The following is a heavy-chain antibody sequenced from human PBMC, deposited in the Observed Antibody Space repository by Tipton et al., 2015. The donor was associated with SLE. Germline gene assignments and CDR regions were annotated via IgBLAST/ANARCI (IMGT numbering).Heavy chain of an antibody. CDR3: AKGTAMDTDY. CDR2: ISGSGTTT. Sequence: SLRLSCAASGFTFSNYAMTWVRQAPGKGLEWVSGISGSGTTTDYADSVKGRFTISRDNSKNTLYLQMNSLRAEDTAVYYCAKGTAMDTDYWGQGTLVTVSS. D-gene: IGHD5-18*01. V-gene: IGHV3-23*01. CDR1: GFTFSNYA. J-gene: IGHJ4*02.